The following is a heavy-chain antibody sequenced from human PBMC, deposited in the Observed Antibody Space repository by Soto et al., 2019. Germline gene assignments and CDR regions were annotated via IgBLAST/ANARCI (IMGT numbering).Heavy chain of an antibody. J-gene: IGHJ3*02. CDR3: ARHEAIVDSSGSDAFDI. D-gene: IGHD3-22*01. Sequence: PSETLSLTCTVSGGSISSSSYYWGWIRQPPGKGQEWIGSIYYSGSTYYKPSPKSRVTISVDTSKNQFYLKLSTVTAADTSVYYCARHEAIVDSSGSDAFDIWGQGTMVTVSS. CDR2: IYYSGST. V-gene: IGHV4-39*01. CDR1: GGSISSSSYY.